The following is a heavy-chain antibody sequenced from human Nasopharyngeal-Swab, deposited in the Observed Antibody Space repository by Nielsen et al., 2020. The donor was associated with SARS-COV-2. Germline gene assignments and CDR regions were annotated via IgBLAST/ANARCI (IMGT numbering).Heavy chain of an antibody. D-gene: IGHD5/OR15-5a*01. CDR2: INSDSSVR. J-gene: IGHJ4*02. CDR1: GFTFSLYA. Sequence: GGSLRLSCSASGFTFSLYAMHWVRQAPGKGLEWVSHINSDSSVRTYADSVKGRFTISRDDAKNSLYLQMNSLKDEDTAVYYCASDPDGVYDFDYWGQGALVTVSS. CDR3: ASDPDGVYDFDY. V-gene: IGHV3-48*02.